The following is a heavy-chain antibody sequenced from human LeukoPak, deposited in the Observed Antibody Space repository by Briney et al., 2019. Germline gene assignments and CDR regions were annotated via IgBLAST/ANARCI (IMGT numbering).Heavy chain of an antibody. CDR2: ISSSSSTI. V-gene: IGHV3-48*04. CDR3: AREDSGYEGYAFDI. J-gene: IGHJ3*02. Sequence: PGGSLRLSCAASGFTFSSYSMNWVRQAPGKGLEWVSYISSSSSTIYYADSVKGRFTISRDNAKNSLYLQMNSLRAEDTAVYYCAREDSGYEGYAFDIWGQGTMVTVSS. D-gene: IGHD5-12*01. CDR1: GFTFSSYS.